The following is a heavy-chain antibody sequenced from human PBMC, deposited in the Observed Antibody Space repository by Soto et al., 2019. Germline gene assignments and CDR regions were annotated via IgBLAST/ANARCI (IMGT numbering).Heavy chain of an antibody. D-gene: IGHD1-20*01. J-gene: IGHJ4*02. CDR3: AIDKIINCTAYYIDY. Sequence: SQILPLTCAISGDSLPSNSAPWHRIRQSPSRGLEWLGSTYSGSKWYTDYPVSVKSRIILIPDTSKNQFSLQLNSVTPEDTAVFYCAIDKIINCTAYYIDYRGQVAIVPGSS. CDR2: TYSGSKWYT. V-gene: IGHV6-1*01. CDR1: GDSLPSNSAP.